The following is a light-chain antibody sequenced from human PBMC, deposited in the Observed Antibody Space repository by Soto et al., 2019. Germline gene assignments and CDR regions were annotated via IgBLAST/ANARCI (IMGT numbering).Light chain of an antibody. Sequence: EIVLTQSPGTLSLSPGERATLFCRASQSVSKYLGWYQQKPGQPPRLLIYAASNRATGIPDRFSGSGSGTDFTLIIRRLEPEDFAVYYCQHYSSSPTTFGQGTKVEVK. CDR3: QHYSSSPTT. V-gene: IGKV3-20*01. CDR2: AAS. CDR1: QSVSKY. J-gene: IGKJ1*01.